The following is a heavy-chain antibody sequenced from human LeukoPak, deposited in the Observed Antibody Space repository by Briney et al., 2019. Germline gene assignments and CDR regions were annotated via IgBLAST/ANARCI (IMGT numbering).Heavy chain of an antibody. Sequence: SVTVSFKASGYTFTSYYIHWVRQAPGQGLEWMGIINPSGGSTSYAQKFQGRVTMTRDTSTSTVYMELSSLSSEDTAVYYCARGGIVVLTAIQKWGQGTLVTVPS. D-gene: IGHD2-21*02. V-gene: IGHV1-46*01. CDR2: INPSGGST. CDR1: GYTFTSYY. J-gene: IGHJ4*02. CDR3: ARGGIVVLTAIQK.